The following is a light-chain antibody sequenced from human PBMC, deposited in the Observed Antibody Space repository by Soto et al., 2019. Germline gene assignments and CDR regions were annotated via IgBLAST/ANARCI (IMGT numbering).Light chain of an antibody. V-gene: IGKV3-11*01. CDR3: QQRSNWTKT. CDR1: QSVSSY. Sequence: EIVLTQSPATLSLSPGERATLSCRASQSVSSYLAWYQQKPGQAPRLLIYDASNRATGIPARFSGSGSGTDFTLTISSLEPEAFAVYYCQQRSNWTKTFGQGTKLEIK. J-gene: IGKJ2*01. CDR2: DAS.